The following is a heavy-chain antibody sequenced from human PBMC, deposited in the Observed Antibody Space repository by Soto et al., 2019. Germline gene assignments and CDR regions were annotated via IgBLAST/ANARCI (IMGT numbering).Heavy chain of an antibody. CDR3: VRRRTAFDY. Sequence: QITLKESGPTLVRPTQTLTLTCTFSGFSLSTSGVGVGWIRQPPGKALDWLALIYWDGDERYSPSLKSRLSITKDTSKNPVVLTMTNMDPVDTATYYCVRRRTAFDYWGQGTQVTVSS. CDR1: GFSLSTSGVG. J-gene: IGHJ4*02. V-gene: IGHV2-5*02. CDR2: IYWDGDE.